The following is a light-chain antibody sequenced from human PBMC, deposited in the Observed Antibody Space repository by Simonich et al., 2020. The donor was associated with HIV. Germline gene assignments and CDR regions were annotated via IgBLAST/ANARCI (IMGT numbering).Light chain of an antibody. CDR1: QSISSY. Sequence: DIQMTQSPSSLSASVGDRVTIHCPASQSISSYLNCYQQKPGKAPKLLIYAASSLQSGVPSRFSGSGSGTDFTLTISSLQPEDFATYYCQQSYSTPPTFGQGTKVEIK. CDR2: AAS. CDR3: QQSYSTPPT. V-gene: IGKV1-39*01. J-gene: IGKJ1*01.